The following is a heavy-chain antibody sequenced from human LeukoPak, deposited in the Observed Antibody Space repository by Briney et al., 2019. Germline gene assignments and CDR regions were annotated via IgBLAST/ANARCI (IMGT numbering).Heavy chain of an antibody. J-gene: IGHJ6*02. CDR2: IYYSGST. V-gene: IGHV4-59*01. CDR3: ARGTIAAAGKNCYYGMDV. Sequence: SETLSLTCTVSGGSISSYYWSWIRQPPGKGLEWIGYIYYSGSTNYNPSLKSRVTISVDTSKNQFSLKLSSVTAADTAVYYCARGTIAAAGKNCYYGMDVWGQGTTVTVSS. D-gene: IGHD6-13*01. CDR1: GGSISSYY.